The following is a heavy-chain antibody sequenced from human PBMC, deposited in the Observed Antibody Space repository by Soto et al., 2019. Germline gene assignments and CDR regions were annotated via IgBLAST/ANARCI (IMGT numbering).Heavy chain of an antibody. CDR2: IYYSGST. CDR1: GGSISSYY. Sequence: PLEILSLTWTVSGGSISSYYWSWIRQPPGKGPEWIGYIYYSGSTNYNPSLKSRVTISVDTSKNQFSLKLSSVTAADTAVYYCARHVTHETTTVTTGFDYWGQGTLVTVSS. CDR3: ARHVTHETTTVTTGFDY. D-gene: IGHD4-17*01. J-gene: IGHJ4*02. V-gene: IGHV4-59*08.